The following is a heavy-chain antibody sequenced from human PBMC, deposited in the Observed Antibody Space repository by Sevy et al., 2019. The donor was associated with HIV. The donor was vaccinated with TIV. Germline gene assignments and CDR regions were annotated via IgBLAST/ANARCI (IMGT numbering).Heavy chain of an antibody. CDR1: GFPFSSHW. Sequence: GGSLRLSCEASGFPFSSHWMHWVRQGPGQGLVWVSGINSDDTSIPYADSVKGRFTISRDNVKNTLYLQMGSLRAEDTALYYCARGSGVAFDYWRRGTLVTVSS. CDR2: INSDDTSI. D-gene: IGHD3-10*01. J-gene: IGHJ4*02. V-gene: IGHV3-74*01. CDR3: ARGSGVAFDY.